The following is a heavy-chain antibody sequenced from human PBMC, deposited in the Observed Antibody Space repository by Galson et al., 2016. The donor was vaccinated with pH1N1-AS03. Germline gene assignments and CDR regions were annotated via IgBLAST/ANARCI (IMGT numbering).Heavy chain of an antibody. D-gene: IGHD2-2*01. V-gene: IGHV1-2*04. CDR1: GYIFTGFY. J-gene: IGHJ6*02. Sequence: SVKVSRKASGYIFTGFYVHWVRQAPGQGLEWMGWINTDSGVTNYAQKFEAWVTMTRDTSASTAYMELYGLKSDDTAVYYCAGNPRGPCTSATCPTTYYFGMDVWGQGTTVIVSS. CDR3: AGNPRGPCTSATCPTTYYFGMDV. CDR2: INTDSGVT.